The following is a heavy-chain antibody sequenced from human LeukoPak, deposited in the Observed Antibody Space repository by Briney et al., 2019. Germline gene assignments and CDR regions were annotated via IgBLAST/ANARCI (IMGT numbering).Heavy chain of an antibody. CDR1: GGSISSGGYS. CDR3: ARTTCSGGSCYSGGYFDY. CDR2: IYYSGST. V-gene: IGHV4-30-4*07. Sequence: SETLSLTCAVSGGSISSGGYSWSWIRQPPGKGLEWIGYIYYSGSTYYNPSLKSRVTISVDTSKNQFSLKLSSVTAADTAVYYCARTTCSGGSCYSGGYFDYWGQGTLVTVSS. J-gene: IGHJ4*02. D-gene: IGHD2-15*01.